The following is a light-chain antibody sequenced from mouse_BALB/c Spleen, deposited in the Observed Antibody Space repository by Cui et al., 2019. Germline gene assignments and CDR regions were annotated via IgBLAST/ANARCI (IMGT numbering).Light chain of an antibody. CDR2: LTS. CDR1: SSVSY. CDR3: QQWSSNPLT. Sequence: QIVLTQPPALVSASPGEKVTMTCSASSSVSYMYWYQQKPRSSPKPWIYLTSNLASGVPARFSGSGSGTSYSLTISSMEAEDAATYYCQQWSSNPLTFGAGTKLELK. J-gene: IGKJ5*01. V-gene: IGKV4-68*01.